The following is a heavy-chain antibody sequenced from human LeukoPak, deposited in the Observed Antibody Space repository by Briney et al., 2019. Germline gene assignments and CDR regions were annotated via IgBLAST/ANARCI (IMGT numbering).Heavy chain of an antibody. J-gene: IGHJ3*02. Sequence: GGSLRLSCAASGFTFNKYWMSWVRQAPGKGLEWVANIKEDGSEKYYVDSVKGRFTISRDNAKNSLYLQMNSLRGEDTAMYYCARREMATIEDAFDIWGQGTMVTVSS. V-gene: IGHV3-7*05. CDR1: GFTFNKYW. CDR3: ARREMATIEDAFDI. D-gene: IGHD5-24*01. CDR2: IKEDGSEK.